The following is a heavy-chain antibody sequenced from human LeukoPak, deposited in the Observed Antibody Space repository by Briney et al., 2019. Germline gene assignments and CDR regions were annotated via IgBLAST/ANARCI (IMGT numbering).Heavy chain of an antibody. CDR2: INSDGSST. V-gene: IGHV3-74*01. CDR1: GFTFSSYW. J-gene: IGHJ4*02. CDR3: ARDSLWFGELSYYFDY. D-gene: IGHD3-10*01. Sequence: GGSLRLSCAASGFTFSSYWMHWVRQAPGKGLVWVSRINSDGSSTSYADSVKGRFTISRDNAKNTLYLQMNSLRAEDTAVYYCARDSLWFGELSYYFDYWGQGTLVTVSS.